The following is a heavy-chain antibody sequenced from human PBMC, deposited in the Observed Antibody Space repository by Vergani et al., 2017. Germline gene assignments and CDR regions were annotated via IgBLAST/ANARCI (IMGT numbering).Heavy chain of an antibody. V-gene: IGHV3-23*01. D-gene: IGHD5-12*01. J-gene: IGHJ6*04. Sequence: EVQLLESGGDLVQPGGSLRLSCAASGFTFNHYAMNWVRQAPGKGLEWVSGISGSGGSTYYAGSVKGRFTISRDSSKNTLYLQRNSLSAGDTAVYYCAKANPRNSGYDYLYYYHAMGVWGEGATVTIAS. CDR3: AKANPRNSGYDYLYYYHAMGV. CDR2: ISGSGGST. CDR1: GFTFNHYA.